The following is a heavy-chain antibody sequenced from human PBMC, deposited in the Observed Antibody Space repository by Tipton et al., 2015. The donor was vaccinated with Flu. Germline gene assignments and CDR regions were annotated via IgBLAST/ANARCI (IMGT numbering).Heavy chain of an antibody. Sequence: TLSLTCSVSGGSIGRPYCWGWVRQPPGQGLEWIGTVSRTGSTIYNPSLTSRVTISIDTSKNQFSLNMRSVPAADMAVYYCARRDYSNYVSDPTSWFGPWGQGTLVAVSS. V-gene: IGHV4-38-2*01. D-gene: IGHD4-11*01. J-gene: IGHJ5*02. CDR3: ARRDYSNYVSDPTSWFGP. CDR1: GGSIGRPYC. CDR2: VSRTGST.